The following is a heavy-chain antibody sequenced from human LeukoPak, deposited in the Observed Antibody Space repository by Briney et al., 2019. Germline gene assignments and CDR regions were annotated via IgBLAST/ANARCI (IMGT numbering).Heavy chain of an antibody. J-gene: IGHJ3*02. Sequence: GGSLRLSCAASGFTFDDYAMHWVRQAPGKGLEWVSGISWNSGSIGYADSVKGRFTISRDNAKNSLYLQVNSLRAEDTALYYCASLLAAFDIWGQGTMVTVSS. CDR3: ASLLAAFDI. CDR1: GFTFDDYA. CDR2: ISWNSGSI. V-gene: IGHV3-9*01.